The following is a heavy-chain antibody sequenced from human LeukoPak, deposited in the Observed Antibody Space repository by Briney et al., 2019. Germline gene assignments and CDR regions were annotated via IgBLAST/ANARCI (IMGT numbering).Heavy chain of an antibody. CDR1: GSRFTSYG. V-gene: IGHV5-51*01. Sequence: GEPLKISCKGSGSRFTSYGIVWVRPMPGKGLECMGTIYPGDSDTRYSPSFQGQVTISVDKSVTTAFLHWSSPQASDTAMYYCATRGRITMIRGVINGGWFDPWGQGTLVTVSS. J-gene: IGHJ5*02. CDR2: IYPGDSDT. D-gene: IGHD3-10*01. CDR3: ATRGRITMIRGVINGGWFDP.